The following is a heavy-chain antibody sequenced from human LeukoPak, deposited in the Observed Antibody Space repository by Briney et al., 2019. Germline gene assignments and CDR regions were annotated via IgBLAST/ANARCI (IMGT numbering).Heavy chain of an antibody. V-gene: IGHV1-2*02. CDR3: MREVGSINWYAY. CDR1: GYTFSDYY. D-gene: IGHD6-13*01. Sequence: ASVKVSCKASGYTFSDYYMHWVRQAPGQGLEWIGWINPNSGGTKYAQKFQGRVTMTRDMSISTAYIEVSRLRSDDTAVYYCMREVGSINWYAYWGQGTLVTVSS. CDR2: INPNSGGT. J-gene: IGHJ5*01.